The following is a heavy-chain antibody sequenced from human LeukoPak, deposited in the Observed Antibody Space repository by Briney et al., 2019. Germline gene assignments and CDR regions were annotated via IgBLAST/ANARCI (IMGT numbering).Heavy chain of an antibody. D-gene: IGHD6-19*01. CDR3: ARRNIAVAGTDY. J-gene: IGHJ4*02. Sequence: GGSLRLSCAASGFTFSDYYMSWIRQAPGKGLEWVSYISSSSSYTNYADSAKGRFTISRDNAKNSLYLQMNSLRAEDTAVYYCARRNIAVAGTDYWGQGTLVTVSS. CDR2: ISSSSSYT. CDR1: GFTFSDYY. V-gene: IGHV3-11*03.